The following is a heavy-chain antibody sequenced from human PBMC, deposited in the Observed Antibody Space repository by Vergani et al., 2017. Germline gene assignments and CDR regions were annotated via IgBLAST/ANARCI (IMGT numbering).Heavy chain of an antibody. CDR1: GSTFSTYA. J-gene: IGHJ4*02. D-gene: IGHD3-10*01. Sequence: EVQLVESGGGLVQPGGSLSSPRPALGSTFSTYAMHWGRKAPGKGLEYVSAISSIGGSTYYANSVKGRFTISRDNSKNTLYLQMGSLRAEDMAVYYCARVSRGLFDYWGQGTLVTVSS. CDR2: ISSIGGST. V-gene: IGHV3-64*01. CDR3: ARVSRGLFDY.